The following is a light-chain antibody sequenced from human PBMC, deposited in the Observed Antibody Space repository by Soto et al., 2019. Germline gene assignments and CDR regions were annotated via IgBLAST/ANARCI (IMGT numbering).Light chain of an antibody. J-gene: IGLJ1*01. V-gene: IGLV2-8*01. CDR2: GVS. CDR1: SSDVGGYDY. CDR3: SSYVGTNSYV. Sequence: QSALTQPPSASGSPGQSVTISCTGTSSDVGGYDYVSWYKQHPGKAPKLMIYGVSKRPSGVPDRFSGSKSGNTAAPTVSGLQAEDEADYYCSSYVGTNSYVFGTGTKVTVL.